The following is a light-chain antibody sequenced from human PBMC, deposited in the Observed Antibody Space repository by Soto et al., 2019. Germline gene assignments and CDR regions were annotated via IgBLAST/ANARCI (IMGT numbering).Light chain of an antibody. V-gene: IGKV2-28*01. J-gene: IGKJ1*01. CDR2: LGS. CDR1: QSLLHNNGYNY. Sequence: DIVMSQSPLSLPVTPGEPASISCRSSQSLLHNNGYNYLDWYLQKPGQSPQLLIYLGSNRASGVPDRISGSGSGTDFTLKISRVEAEDVGVYYCMQALQTPPTFGQGTRWIS. CDR3: MQALQTPPT.